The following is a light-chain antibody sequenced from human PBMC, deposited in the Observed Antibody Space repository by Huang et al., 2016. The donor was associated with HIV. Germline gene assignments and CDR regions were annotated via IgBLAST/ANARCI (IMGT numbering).Light chain of an antibody. CDR2: AAS. CDR3: QQSDSTPYT. CDR1: QSFSSS. J-gene: IGKJ2*01. V-gene: IGKV1-39*01. Sequence: DIQMTQSPSSLSASVGDRVTISCRSSQSFSSSLNWYQQRPGKAPKLLIYAASSLQSGVPSRFSGSGSGTDFSLTINSLQPEDFAAYYWQQSDSTPYTFGQGTKLEIK.